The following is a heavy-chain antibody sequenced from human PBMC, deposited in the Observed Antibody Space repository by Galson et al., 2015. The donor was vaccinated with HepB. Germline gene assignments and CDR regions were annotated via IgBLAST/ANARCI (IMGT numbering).Heavy chain of an antibody. Sequence: PALVKPTQTLTLTCTFSGFSLSTSGVGVGWIRQPPGKALEWLALIYWDDDKRYSPSLKSRLTITKDTSKNQVVLTMTNMDPVDTATYYCAHTHTYYYDSSGYPPPDFDYWGQGTLVTVSS. V-gene: IGHV2-5*02. CDR1: GFSLSTSGVG. CDR3: AHTHTYYYDSSGYPPPDFDY. D-gene: IGHD3-22*01. J-gene: IGHJ4*02. CDR2: IYWDDDK.